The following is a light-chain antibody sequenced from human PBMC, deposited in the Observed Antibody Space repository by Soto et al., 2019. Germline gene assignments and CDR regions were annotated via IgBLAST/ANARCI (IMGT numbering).Light chain of an antibody. CDR2: AAS. J-gene: IGKJ5*01. Sequence: EIVLTQSPGTLSLSPGERATLSCKASQSVSASYLAWYQQKPGQAPRLLIYAASSRATGIPDRFSGSGSGTDFTLTVSRLEPEDFAVYYRQQYGNSPAITFGQGTRLDIK. V-gene: IGKV3-20*01. CDR1: QSVSASY. CDR3: QQYGNSPAIT.